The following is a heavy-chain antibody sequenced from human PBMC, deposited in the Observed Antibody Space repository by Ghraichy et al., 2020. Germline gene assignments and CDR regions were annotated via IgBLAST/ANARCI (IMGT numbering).Heavy chain of an antibody. V-gene: IGHV3-23*05. D-gene: IGHD5-24*01. CDR2: IKTDGSNK. CDR3: ATQLWDSNN. CDR1: GFNFDNYG. Sequence: GESLNISCATSGFNFDNYGMSWVRQPPGKGPEWVSAIKTDGSNKHYADSVNGRFTISRDNSRNTVYLQMNSLRAEDTAIYYCATQLWDSNNWGQGTLVTVSS. J-gene: IGHJ4*02.